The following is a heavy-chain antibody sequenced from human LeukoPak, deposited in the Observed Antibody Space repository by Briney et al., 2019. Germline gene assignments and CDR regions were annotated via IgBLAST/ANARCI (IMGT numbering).Heavy chain of an antibody. CDR3: AKDRPYYYGSGSIFDY. J-gene: IGHJ4*02. D-gene: IGHD3-10*01. V-gene: IGHV3-23*01. CDR2: ITGSGGST. CDR1: GITFSSYG. Sequence: PGGSLRLSCAASGITFSSYGMSWVRQAPGKGLEWVSAITGSGGSTYYADSVKGRFTISRDNSKNTLYLQMNSLRAEDTAVYYCAKDRPYYYGSGSIFDYWGQGTPVTVSS.